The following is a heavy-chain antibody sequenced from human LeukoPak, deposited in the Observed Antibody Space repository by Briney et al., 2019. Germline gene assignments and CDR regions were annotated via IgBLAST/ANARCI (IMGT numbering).Heavy chain of an antibody. Sequence: SETLSLTCAVYGGSFSGYYWSWIRQPPGKGLEWIGEINHSGSTNYNPSLKSRVTISVDTSKNQFSLKLSSVTAADTAVYYCARCNRGGRTHYYFDYWGQGTLVTVSS. CDR3: ARCNRGGRTHYYFDY. V-gene: IGHV4-34*01. CDR2: INHSGST. J-gene: IGHJ4*02. D-gene: IGHD1-14*01. CDR1: GGSFSGYY.